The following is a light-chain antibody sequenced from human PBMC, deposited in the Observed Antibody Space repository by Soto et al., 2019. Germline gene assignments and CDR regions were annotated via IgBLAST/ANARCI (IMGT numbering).Light chain of an antibody. J-gene: IGKJ2*01. Sequence: EIVLTQSPATLSLSPGEGATLSCRASQSVSSYLAWFQQKPGQAPRLLIYDASNRASGIPARFSGSGSGTDFTLTISSLEPEAFAVYYCQQRDSWPYTFGQGTKLEMK. CDR2: DAS. CDR3: QQRDSWPYT. CDR1: QSVSSY. V-gene: IGKV3-11*01.